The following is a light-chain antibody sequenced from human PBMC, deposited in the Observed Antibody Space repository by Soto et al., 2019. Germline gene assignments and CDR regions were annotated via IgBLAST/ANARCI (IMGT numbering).Light chain of an antibody. CDR1: QTISTL. CDR2: DAS. J-gene: IGKJ2*01. V-gene: IGKV1-5*01. CDR3: QQYSSLVT. Sequence: IQMTQSPSTLSASVGDRVTITCQASQTISTLLAWYQHRPGKAPNPLIYDASSLGSGVPSRFSGSGSGTEFTLTISSLQPDDSATYYCQQYSSLVTFGQGTKVDIK.